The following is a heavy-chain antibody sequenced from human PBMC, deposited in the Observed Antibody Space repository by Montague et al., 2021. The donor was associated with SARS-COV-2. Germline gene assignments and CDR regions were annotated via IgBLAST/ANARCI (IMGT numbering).Heavy chain of an antibody. CDR2: FYTSGST. CDR3: ARDWDYYDSSGWGIDFFDF. CDR1: GGSIRSGSYY. Sequence: TLSLTCTVSGGSIRSGSYYWSWIRQPAGKGLEWIGRFYTSGSTNYNPSLKSRVSISEDISKNQFSLRLTSVTAADTAVYYCARDWDYYDSSGWGIDFFDFWGQGTLVIVSS. J-gene: IGHJ4*02. D-gene: IGHD3-22*01. V-gene: IGHV4-61*02.